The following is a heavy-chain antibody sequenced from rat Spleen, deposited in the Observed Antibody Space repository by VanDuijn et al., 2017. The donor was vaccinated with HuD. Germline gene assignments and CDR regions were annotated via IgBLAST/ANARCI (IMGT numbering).Heavy chain of an antibody. CDR2: ISYDGGST. D-gene: IGHD1-6*01. Sequence: EVQLVESGGGLVQPGRSLKLSCAASGFTFSNYDMTWVRQAPTKGLEWVASISYDGGSTYYRDSVKGRFTISRDNAKSTLYLQMDSLRSEDTATYYCASHGPRISRFAYWGQGTLVTVSS. V-gene: IGHV5-20*01. CDR1: GFTFSNYD. CDR3: ASHGPRISRFAY. J-gene: IGHJ3*01.